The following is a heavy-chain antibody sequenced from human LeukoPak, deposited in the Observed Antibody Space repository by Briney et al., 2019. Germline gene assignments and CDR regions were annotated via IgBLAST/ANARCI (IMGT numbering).Heavy chain of an antibody. CDR2: IYYSGST. Sequence: SETLSLTCTVSGGSMTNYYWSWIRQPPGKGLEWIGYIYYSGSTNYNPSLKSRVTISVDTSKNQFSLKLSSVTAADTAVYYCVRGAYYYDSSGYRHWGQGTLVTVSS. CDR1: GGSMTNYY. CDR3: VRGAYYYDSSGYRH. V-gene: IGHV4-59*01. J-gene: IGHJ4*02. D-gene: IGHD3-22*01.